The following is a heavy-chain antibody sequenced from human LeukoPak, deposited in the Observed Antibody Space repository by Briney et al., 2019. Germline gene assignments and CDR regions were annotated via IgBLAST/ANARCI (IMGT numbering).Heavy chain of an antibody. CDR2: ISAYNGNT. CDR3: ARVRIAARKGGFDY. V-gene: IGHV1-18*01. CDR1: GYTFTSYG. Sequence: GASVKVSCKASGYTFTSYGISWVRQAPGQGLEWMGWISAYNGNTNYAQKLQGRVTMTTDTSTSTAHMELRSLRSDDTAVYYCARVRIAARKGGFDYWGQGTLVTVSS. J-gene: IGHJ4*02. D-gene: IGHD6-6*01.